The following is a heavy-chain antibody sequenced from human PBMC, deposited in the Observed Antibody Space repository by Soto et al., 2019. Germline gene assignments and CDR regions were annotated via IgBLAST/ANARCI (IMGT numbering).Heavy chain of an antibody. Sequence: EVQLVESGGGLVKPGGSLRLSCAASGFNFSNTWMSWVRQAPGKGLEWVGRIESKADGGTTDYAAPVKGRFTISRDDSQDTLFLQMDSLKTDDTAVHYCSTDRSSNYHWGQGTLVTVSS. CDR3: STDRSSNYH. CDR2: IESKADGGTT. CDR1: GFNFSNTW. V-gene: IGHV3-15*04. D-gene: IGHD3-10*01. J-gene: IGHJ4*02.